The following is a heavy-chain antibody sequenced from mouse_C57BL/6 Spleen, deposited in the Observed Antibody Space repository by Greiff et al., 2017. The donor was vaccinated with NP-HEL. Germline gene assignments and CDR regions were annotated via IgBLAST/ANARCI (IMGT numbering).Heavy chain of an antibody. Sequence: EVMLVESGGDLVKPGGSLKLSCAASGFTFSSYGMSWVRQTPDKRLEWVATISSGGSYTYYPDSVKGRFTISRDNAKNTLYLQMSSLKSEDTAMYYCARHEDRAMDYWGQGTSVTVSS. J-gene: IGHJ4*01. V-gene: IGHV5-6*01. CDR2: ISSGGSYT. CDR1: GFTFSSYG. CDR3: ARHEDRAMDY.